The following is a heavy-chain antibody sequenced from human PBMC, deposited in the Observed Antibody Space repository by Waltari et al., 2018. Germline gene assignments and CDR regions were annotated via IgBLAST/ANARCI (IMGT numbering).Heavy chain of an antibody. CDR2: FDPEDGET. V-gene: IGHV1-24*01. D-gene: IGHD6-13*01. CDR3: ATYQQQLVRGYYYYGMDV. CDR1: GYTLTELS. J-gene: IGHJ6*02. Sequence: QVQLVQSGTEVKKPGASVKVSCKVSGYTLTELSMHWVRQAPGKGLEWMGGFDPEDGETIYAQKFQGRVTMTEDTSTDTAYMELSSLRSEDTAVYYCATYQQQLVRGYYYYGMDVWGQGTTVTVSS.